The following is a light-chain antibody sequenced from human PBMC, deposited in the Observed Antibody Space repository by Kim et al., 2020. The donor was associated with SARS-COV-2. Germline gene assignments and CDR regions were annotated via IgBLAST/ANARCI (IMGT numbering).Light chain of an antibody. J-gene: IGKJ4*01. CDR3: QQYDAYSLT. Sequence: DVQMTQSPSTLSASLGDRVTITCRASQNINRWLAWYQQKPGKAPKLLIYHASNLESGVPSRFSGSASGTEFTLTISSLQPDDFATYYCQQYDAYSLTFGGGTKVDIK. V-gene: IGKV1-5*01. CDR2: HAS. CDR1: QNINRW.